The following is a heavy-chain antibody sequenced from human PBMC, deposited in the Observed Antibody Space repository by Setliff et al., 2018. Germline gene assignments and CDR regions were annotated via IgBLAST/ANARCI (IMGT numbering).Heavy chain of an antibody. CDR3: VREGVDTRSSTDYRYYMDV. CDR2: TIPVFGTT. J-gene: IGHJ6*03. V-gene: IGHV1-69*05. CDR1: GGTFRNYG. Sequence: SVKVSCKASGGTFRNYGISWVRQAPGQGLEWMGGTIPVFGTTDYSQKFQGRVTIITDESQSTAFMQLSSLRSEDTAVYYGVREGVDTRSSTDYRYYMDVWGKGTTVTVSS. D-gene: IGHD5-18*01.